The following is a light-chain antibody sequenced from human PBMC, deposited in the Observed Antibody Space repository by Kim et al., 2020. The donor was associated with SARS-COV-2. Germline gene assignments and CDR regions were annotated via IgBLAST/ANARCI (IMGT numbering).Light chain of an antibody. J-gene: IGKJ1*01. CDR3: QQYNSYPWT. V-gene: IGKV1-5*03. Sequence: ASVGDRVTITCRASPSISSWLAWYQQKPGKAPKLLIYKASSLESGVPSRFSGSGSGTEFTLTISSLQPDDFATYYCQQYNSYPWTFGQGTKVEIK. CDR1: PSISSW. CDR2: KAS.